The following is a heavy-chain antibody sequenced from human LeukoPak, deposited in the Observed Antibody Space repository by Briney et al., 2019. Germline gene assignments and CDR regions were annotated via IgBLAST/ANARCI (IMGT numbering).Heavy chain of an antibody. CDR2: ISYDGSNK. D-gene: IGHD6-13*01. CDR1: GFTFSSYG. CDR3: AKDRGSSSSASDY. J-gene: IGHJ4*02. V-gene: IGHV3-30*18. Sequence: GGSLRLSCAASGFTFSSYGMHWARQAPGKGLEWVAVISYDGSNKYYADSVKGRFTISRDNSKNTLYLQMNSLRAEDTAVYYCAKDRGSSSSASDYWGQGTLVTVSS.